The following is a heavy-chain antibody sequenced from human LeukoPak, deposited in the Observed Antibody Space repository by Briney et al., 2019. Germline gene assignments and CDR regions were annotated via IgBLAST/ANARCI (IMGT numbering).Heavy chain of an antibody. D-gene: IGHD5-18*01. Sequence: SETLSLTCTVSGGSISSYYWSWIRQPAGKGLEWIGRIYTSGSTNYNPSLKSRVTISVDTSKNQFSLKLTSVTAADTAVYFCARHLLGYIDGPVPYYIDTWGQGILVAVSS. CDR3: ARHLLGYIDGPVPYYIDT. CDR2: IYTSGST. CDR1: GGSISSYY. J-gene: IGHJ4*02. V-gene: IGHV4-4*07.